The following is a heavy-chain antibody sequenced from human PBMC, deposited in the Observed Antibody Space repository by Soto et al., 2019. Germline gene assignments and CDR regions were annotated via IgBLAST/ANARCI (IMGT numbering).Heavy chain of an antibody. Sequence: GGSLRLSCVAYTFTLSSYGMTWVGQGPGKGLEWVSSISPSGGDTYYADSVKGRVTISRENSINTLYLQMDSLRVEDTALYYCARGWGSLEPWGQGTLVTVSS. V-gene: IGHV3-23*01. CDR2: ISPSGGDT. CDR3: ARGWGSLEP. CDR1: TFTLSSYG. J-gene: IGHJ5*02. D-gene: IGHD7-27*01.